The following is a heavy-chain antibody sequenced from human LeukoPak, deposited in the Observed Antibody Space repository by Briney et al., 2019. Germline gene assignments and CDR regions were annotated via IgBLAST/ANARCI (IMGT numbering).Heavy chain of an antibody. CDR3: ATLGYYYGSGSPYFDY. J-gene: IGHJ4*02. D-gene: IGHD3-10*01. CDR2: INPSGGST. Sequence: ASVTVSCKASGYTFTSYYMHWVRQAPGQGVEGMGLINPSGGSTSYAQKFQGRVTMTRDMSTSTVYMELSSLRSEDTAVYYCATLGYYYGSGSPYFDYWGQGTLVTVSS. V-gene: IGHV1-46*01. CDR1: GYTFTSYY.